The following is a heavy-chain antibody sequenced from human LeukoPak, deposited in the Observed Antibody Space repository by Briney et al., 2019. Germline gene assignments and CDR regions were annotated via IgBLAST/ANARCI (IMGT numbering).Heavy chain of an antibody. D-gene: IGHD1-1*01. CDR3: ARDSRRFSNDLDY. CDR2: INPNSGGT. V-gene: IGHV1-2*02. Sequence: GASVKVSCKASGYTFTGYYMHWVRQAPGQGLEWMGWINPNSGGTNYAQKFQGRVTMTRDTSISTAYMELSRLRSGDTAVYYCARDSRRFSNDLDYWGQGTLVTVSS. J-gene: IGHJ4*02. CDR1: GYTFTGYY.